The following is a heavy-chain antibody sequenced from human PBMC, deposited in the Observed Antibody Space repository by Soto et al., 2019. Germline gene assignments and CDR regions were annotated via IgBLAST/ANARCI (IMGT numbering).Heavy chain of an antibody. CDR2: ISYDGSKK. CDR1: GFTFSSYA. CDR3: ARAAYTNCAFYYGMDV. D-gene: IGHD4-4*01. Sequence: PGGSLRLSCAASGFTFSSYAMHWVRQAPGKGLEWLTVISYDGSKKYYADSMKGRFTVSRDNSKNTLYLQINSLRAEDTAVYYCARAAYTNCAFYYGMDVWGQGTTVTVSS. V-gene: IGHV3-30-3*01. J-gene: IGHJ6*02.